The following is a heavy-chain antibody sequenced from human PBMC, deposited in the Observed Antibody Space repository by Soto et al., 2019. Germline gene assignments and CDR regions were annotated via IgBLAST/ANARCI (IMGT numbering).Heavy chain of an antibody. V-gene: IGHV3-21*01. CDR3: ARALFTSSGVYPYY. J-gene: IGHJ4*02. D-gene: IGHD6-19*01. CDR2: ISSSSSYI. Sequence: GGSLRLSCAASGFTFSSYSMNWVRQAPGKGLEWVSSISSSSSYIYYADSVKGRFTISRDNAKNSLYLQMNSLRAEDTAVYYCARALFTSSGVYPYYWGQGTLVTVSS. CDR1: GFTFSSYS.